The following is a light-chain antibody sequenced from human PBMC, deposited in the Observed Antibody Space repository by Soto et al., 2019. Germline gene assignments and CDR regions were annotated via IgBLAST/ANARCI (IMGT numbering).Light chain of an antibody. CDR3: AAWDDSLNAWV. CDR2: TNN. J-gene: IGLJ3*02. CDR1: SSNIGLNT. Sequence: QSVLTQPPSASGTPGQRVTISCSGSSSNIGLNTVNWYQQLPGTAPKLLIYTNNQRPSEVPDRFSGSKSGTSASLVVSGLQSEDEADYYCAAWDDSLNAWVFGGGTKLTVL. V-gene: IGLV1-44*01.